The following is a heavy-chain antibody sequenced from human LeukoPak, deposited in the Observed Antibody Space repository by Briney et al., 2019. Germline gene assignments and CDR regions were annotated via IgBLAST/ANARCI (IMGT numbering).Heavy chain of an antibody. V-gene: IGHV3-48*03. CDR3: AKEVRGDAFDI. CDR2: ISSSGSTI. D-gene: IGHD3-16*01. Sequence: GGSLRLSCAASGFTFSSYEMNWVRQAPGKGLEWVSYISSSGSTIYYADSVKGRFTISRDNSKNTLYLQMNSLRAEDTAVYYCAKEVRGDAFDIWGQGTMVTVSS. CDR1: GFTFSSYE. J-gene: IGHJ3*02.